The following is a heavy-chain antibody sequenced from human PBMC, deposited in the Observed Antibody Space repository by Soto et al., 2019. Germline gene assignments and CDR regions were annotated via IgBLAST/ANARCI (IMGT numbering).Heavy chain of an antibody. J-gene: IGHJ4*02. CDR3: ARGRLRRETRTYFDY. V-gene: IGHV1-69*13. D-gene: IGHD4-17*01. CDR1: GSTFTNFD. Sequence: GASVKVSCKTSGSTFTNFDVNWVRQAAGQGLEWMGGIIPNCETADYAQKFQGRVTITADESTSTAYMELSSLRAEDTAVYYCARGRLRRETRTYFDYWGQGTLVTVSS. CDR2: IIPNCETA.